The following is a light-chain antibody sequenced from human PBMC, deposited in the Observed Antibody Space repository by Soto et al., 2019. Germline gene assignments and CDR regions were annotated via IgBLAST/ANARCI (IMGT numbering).Light chain of an antibody. CDR3: QQYGSSAS. V-gene: IGKV3D-20*01. J-gene: IGKJ1*01. CDR1: QSVSSSY. Sequence: PGERVTLSCRASQSVSSSYLTWYQQKPGLAPSLILYDTSFRATGIPDRFSGSGSGTDFTLTISRLDPEDFAVYYCQQYGSSASFGQGTKVDIK. CDR2: DTS.